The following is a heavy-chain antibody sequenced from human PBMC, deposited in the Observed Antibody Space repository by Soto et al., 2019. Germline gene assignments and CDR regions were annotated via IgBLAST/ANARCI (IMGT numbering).Heavy chain of an antibody. CDR2: IYHAGSV. V-gene: IGHV4-38-2*01. Sequence: SETLSLTCAVSGYSIASGYYWAWTRQSPGKGLEWIGSIYHAGSVYYNPSLNSRVAVSLDTSKNHFSLKLTSVTAADTAVYYCARTFDYYGMDVWGQGTTVTVSS. CDR1: GYSIASGYY. J-gene: IGHJ6*02. CDR3: ARTFDYYGMDV.